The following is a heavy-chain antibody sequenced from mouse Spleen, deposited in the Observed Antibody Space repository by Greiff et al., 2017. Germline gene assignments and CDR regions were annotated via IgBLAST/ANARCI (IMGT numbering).Heavy chain of an antibody. J-gene: IGHJ4*01. CDR1: GYAFTNYL. CDR2: INPGSGGT. Sequence: VQLQQSGAELVRPGTSVKVSCKASGYAFTNYLIEWVKQRPGQGLEWIGVINPGSGGTNYNEKFKGKATLTADKSSSTAYMQLSSLTSDDSAVYFCARGPYAMDYWGQGTSVTVSS. V-gene: IGHV1-54*01. CDR3: ARGPYAMDY.